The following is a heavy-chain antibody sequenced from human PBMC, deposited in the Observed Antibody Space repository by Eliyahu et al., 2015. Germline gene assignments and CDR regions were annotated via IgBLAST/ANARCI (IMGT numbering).Heavy chain of an antibody. D-gene: IGHD3-10*01. CDR2: IKSKTDGGTT. J-gene: IGHJ4*02. CDR3: TTSHFGTDAGY. CDR1: GFTFSNAW. V-gene: IGHV3-15*01. Sequence: EVQLVESGGGLVKPGGSLRLSCXASGFTFSNAWMSWVRQAPGKGLEWVGRIKSKTDGGTTDYAAPVKGRFTISRDDSKNTLYLQMNSLKTEDTAVYYCTTSHFGTDAGYWGQGTLVTVSS.